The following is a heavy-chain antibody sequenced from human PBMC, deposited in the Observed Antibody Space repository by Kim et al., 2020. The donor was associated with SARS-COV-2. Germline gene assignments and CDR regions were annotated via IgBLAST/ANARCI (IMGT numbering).Heavy chain of an antibody. CDR1: GYTFTSYA. D-gene: IGHD3-10*01. CDR2: INTNTGNP. Sequence: ASVKVSCKASGYTFTSYAMNWVRQAPGQGLEWMGWINTNTGNPTYAQGFTGRFVFSLDTSVSTAYLQISSLKAEDTAVYYCARDLGFGEYNWFDPWGQGTLVTVSS. V-gene: IGHV7-4-1*02. CDR3: ARDLGFGEYNWFDP. J-gene: IGHJ5*02.